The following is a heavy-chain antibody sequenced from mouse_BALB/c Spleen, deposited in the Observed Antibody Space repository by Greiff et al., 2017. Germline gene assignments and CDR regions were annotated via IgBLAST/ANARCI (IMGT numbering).Heavy chain of an antibody. V-gene: IGHV5-6*01. CDR3: ARGDVEGFAY. Sequence: EVMLVESGGDLVKPGGSLKLSCAASGFTFSSYGMSWVRQTPDKRLEWVATISDGGSYTYYPDSVKGRFTISRDNAKNNLYLQMSSLKSEDTAMYYCARGDVEGFAYWGQGTLVTVSA. J-gene: IGHJ3*01. CDR1: GFTFSSYG. CDR2: ISDGGSYT.